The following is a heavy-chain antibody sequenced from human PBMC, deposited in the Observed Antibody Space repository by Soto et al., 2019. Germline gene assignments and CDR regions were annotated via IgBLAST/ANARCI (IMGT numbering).Heavy chain of an antibody. CDR2: ISAYNSNT. CDR1: GYTFASYG. D-gene: IGHD3-10*01. V-gene: IGHV1-18*01. CDR3: AREPKWFGELFLKWFDP. J-gene: IGHJ5*02. Sequence: ASVKVSCKASGYTFASYGISWVRQAPGQGLEWMGWISAYNSNTNYAQELQGRVTMTTDTSTSTAYMELRSLRSDDTAVYYCAREPKWFGELFLKWFDPWGQGPLVTVSS.